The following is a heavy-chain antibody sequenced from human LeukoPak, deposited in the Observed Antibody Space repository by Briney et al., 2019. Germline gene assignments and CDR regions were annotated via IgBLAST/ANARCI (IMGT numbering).Heavy chain of an antibody. D-gene: IGHD1-1*01. CDR3: ARPVTGTYAPLEY. CDR1: GFTFSNYW. J-gene: IGHJ4*02. CDR2: INSDGSSA. V-gene: IGHV3-74*01. Sequence: GGSLKLSCAASGFTFSNYWMHWVRQAPGKGLVYVSRINSDGSSANYADSVQGRFTISRDNAKNTLYLEMNSLRADDTAVYYCARPVTGTYAPLEYWGQGTLVTVSS.